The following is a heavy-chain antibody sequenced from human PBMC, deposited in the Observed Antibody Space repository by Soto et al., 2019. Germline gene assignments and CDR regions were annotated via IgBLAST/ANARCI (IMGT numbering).Heavy chain of an antibody. CDR3: ARVGVTLYYFDY. V-gene: IGHV3-74*01. D-gene: IGHD3-10*01. CDR2: INSDGSST. CDR1: GFTFSSYW. J-gene: IGHJ4*02. Sequence: EVQLVESGGGLVQPGGSLRLSCAASGFTFSSYWMHWVHQAPGKGLVWVSRINSDGSSTSYADSVKGRFTISRDNAKNTLYLQMNSLRAEDTAVYYCARVGVTLYYFDYWGQGTLVTVSS.